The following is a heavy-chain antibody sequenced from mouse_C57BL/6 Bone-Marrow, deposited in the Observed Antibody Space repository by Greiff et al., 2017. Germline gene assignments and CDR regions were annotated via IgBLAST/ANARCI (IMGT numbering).Heavy chain of an antibody. V-gene: IGHV1-69*01. Sequence: QVQLQQPGAELVMPGASVKLSCKASGYTFTSYWMHWVKQRPGQGLEWIGEIDPSGSYTNYNQKFKGKSTLTVDKSSSTAYMQLSSLTSEDSAVYYCAREGFITTVPFAYWGQGTRVTVSA. D-gene: IGHD1-1*01. J-gene: IGHJ3*01. CDR3: AREGFITTVPFAY. CDR1: GYTFTSYW. CDR2: IDPSGSYT.